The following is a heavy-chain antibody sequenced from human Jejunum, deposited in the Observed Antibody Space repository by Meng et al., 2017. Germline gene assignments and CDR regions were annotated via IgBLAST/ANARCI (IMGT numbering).Heavy chain of an antibody. V-gene: IGHV4-34*02. CDR1: GGSISGYF. CDR3: ARHEVDFDN. CDR2: FTRGGTT. D-gene: IGHD1-26*01. J-gene: IGHJ4*02. Sequence: QVQLKQWGEGLLKPSETLSLTCAVYGGSISGYFWSWIRQAPGEGLEWVGEFTRGGTTNYNPSLKSRVTISADTSKNQFSLTLSSVSAADTAVYYCARHEVDFDNWGQGTLVTVSS.